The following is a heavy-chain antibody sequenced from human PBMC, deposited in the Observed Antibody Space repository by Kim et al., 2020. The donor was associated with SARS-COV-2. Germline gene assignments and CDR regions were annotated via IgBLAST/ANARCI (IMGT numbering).Heavy chain of an antibody. Sequence: GGSLRLSCAASGFTFSTFAIGWVRQAPGRGLEWVTVIGSTGSDTHYADSAKGRFTISRDNSQNTLYLQLNSLRVEDTAIYYCARRQPEEGFHIWGQGTMV. CDR3: ARRQPEEGFHI. V-gene: IGHV3-23*01. CDR2: IGSTGSDT. CDR1: GFTFSTFA. D-gene: IGHD1-1*01. J-gene: IGHJ3*02.